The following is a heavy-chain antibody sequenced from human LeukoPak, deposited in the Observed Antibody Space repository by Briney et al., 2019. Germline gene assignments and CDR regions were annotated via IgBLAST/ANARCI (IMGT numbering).Heavy chain of an antibody. D-gene: IGHD3-16*01. CDR3: ARSGGIVEGAFDI. CDR2: ISSNGGST. CDR1: GFTFSSYA. V-gene: IGHV3-64*01. Sequence: GGSLRLSCAASGFTFSSYAMHWVRQAPGKGLEYVSAISSNGGSTYYANSVKGRFTISRDNSKNTLYLQMGSLRAEDMAVYYCARSGGIVEGAFDIWGQGTMVTVSS. J-gene: IGHJ3*02.